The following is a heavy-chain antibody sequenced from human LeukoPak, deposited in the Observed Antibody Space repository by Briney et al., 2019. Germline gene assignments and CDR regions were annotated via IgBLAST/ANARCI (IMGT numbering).Heavy chain of an antibody. CDR2: ISSSSSYI. J-gene: IGHJ3*02. D-gene: IGHD4/OR15-4a*01. CDR1: GFTFSSYS. Sequence: GGSLRLSCAASGFTFSSYSMNWVRQAPGKGLEWVSSISSSSSYIYYADSVKGRFTISRDNAKNSLYLQMNSLRAEDTAVYYCARVGLSFAFDIWGQGTMVTVSS. CDR3: ARVGLSFAFDI. V-gene: IGHV3-21*01.